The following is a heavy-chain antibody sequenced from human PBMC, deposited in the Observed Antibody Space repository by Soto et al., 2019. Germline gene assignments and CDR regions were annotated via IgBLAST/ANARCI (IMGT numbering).Heavy chain of an antibody. CDR3: TKENHDHYSNSKWAFDD. V-gene: IGHV3-30*18. CDR2: VSNDGSTT. Sequence: QVHLVESGGGVVQPGRSLRLSCAASGFAFSAYGIHWVRQAPGKGLEWVAVVSNDGSTTYYADSEKGRFTISRDNSKNTLYLQLSSLRADDTAVYYCTKENHDHYSNSKWAFDDWGQGSLVTVSS. J-gene: IGHJ4*02. D-gene: IGHD1-26*01. CDR1: GFAFSAYG.